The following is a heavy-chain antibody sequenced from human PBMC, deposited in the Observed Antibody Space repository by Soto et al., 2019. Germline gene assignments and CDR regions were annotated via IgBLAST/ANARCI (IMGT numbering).Heavy chain of an antibody. V-gene: IGHV4-31*01. CDR3: ARFASRAHYFSMDV. Sequence: SENLSLTCTVSGGSINSGGYYWTWIRQHPGRGLECSGYIYYSGNTYYNPSLKSPLTISLDTSKNQFSLKLNSVTAEDTAVYYFARFASRAHYFSMDVWGQGTSLTVSS. CDR1: GGSINSGGYY. D-gene: IGHD2-2*01. CDR2: IYYSGNT. J-gene: IGHJ6*02.